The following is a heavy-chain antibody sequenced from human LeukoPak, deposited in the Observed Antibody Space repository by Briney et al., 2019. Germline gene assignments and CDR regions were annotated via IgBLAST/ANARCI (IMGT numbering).Heavy chain of an antibody. J-gene: IGHJ4*02. Sequence: QSGGSLRLSCGASGFTFSNYGMLWVRQAPGKGLEWVAFIRHDGNNKLYADSMKGRFTISRDNSKNTLYLHINSLRAEDTAVYYCVKDNPLDYWGQGTLVIVSS. V-gene: IGHV3-30*02. CDR2: IRHDGNNK. CDR1: GFTFSNYG. CDR3: VKDNPLDY. D-gene: IGHD1-14*01.